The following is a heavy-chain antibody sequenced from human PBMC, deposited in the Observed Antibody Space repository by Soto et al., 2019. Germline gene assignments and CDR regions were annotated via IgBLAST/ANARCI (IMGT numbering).Heavy chain of an antibody. J-gene: IGHJ6*03. V-gene: IGHV3-48*01. CDR3: ARGFCSSNTCFSPYYYYMDV. Sequence: GGSLRLSCAASGFTFSSYSMNWVRQAPGKGLEWLSYISDSGDIIHYADSVKGRFTISRDNAKNSLSLQMNGLRAEDTALYYCARGFCSSNTCFSPYYYYMDVWDKGTTVTVSS. CDR2: ISDSGDII. D-gene: IGHD2-2*01. CDR1: GFTFSSYS.